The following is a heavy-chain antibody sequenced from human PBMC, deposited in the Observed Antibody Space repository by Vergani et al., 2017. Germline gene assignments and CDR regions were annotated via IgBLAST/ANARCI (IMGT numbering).Heavy chain of an antibody. V-gene: IGHV1-2*04. Sequence: QVQLVQSGAEVKKPGASVKVSCKASGYTFTGYYMHWVRQAPGQGLEWMGWINPNSGGTNYAQKFQGWVTMTRDTSIRTGYMGLSRLRSDDTAVYYCARDGRSCSSTSCATTWFDPWGEGTLVTVSS. CDR2: INPNSGGT. J-gene: IGHJ5*02. CDR3: ARDGRSCSSTSCATTWFDP. CDR1: GYTFTGYY. D-gene: IGHD2-2*01.